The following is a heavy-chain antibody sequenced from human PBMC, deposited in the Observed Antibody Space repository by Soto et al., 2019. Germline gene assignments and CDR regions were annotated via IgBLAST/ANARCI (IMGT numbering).Heavy chain of an antibody. Sequence: QVQLVQSGAEVKKPGASVKVAFKASGYTFTSYGISWVRQAPGQGLEWMGWISAYHGNTNYAQKLQGRVTMSPDASRSTGYMELRRLRSDDTAVYYCARDLGKTARAPHFYFYYGMDVWRQGTTVTVSS. D-gene: IGHD7-27*01. CDR2: ISAYHGNT. CDR1: GYTFTSYG. V-gene: IGHV1-18*01. CDR3: ARDLGKTARAPHFYFYYGMDV. J-gene: IGHJ6*02.